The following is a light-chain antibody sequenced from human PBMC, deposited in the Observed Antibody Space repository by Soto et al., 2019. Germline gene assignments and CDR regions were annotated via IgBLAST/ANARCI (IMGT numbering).Light chain of an antibody. V-gene: IGKV1-16*02. CDR3: QQYKSRPYT. J-gene: IGKJ2*01. CDR2: AAS. Sequence: DIQMTQSPSSLSASVGDRVTITCRASQDIGGNLAWVQQKPGKAPKSLIYAASSLRGGVASKFSGSGSGTEFTLTIDSLQPEDFASYYCQQYKSRPYTFGQGTKLEI. CDR1: QDIGGN.